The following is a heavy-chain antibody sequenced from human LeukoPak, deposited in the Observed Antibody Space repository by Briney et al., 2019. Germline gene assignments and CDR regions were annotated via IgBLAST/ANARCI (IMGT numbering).Heavy chain of an antibody. J-gene: IGHJ4*02. CDR3: ARETAGGNYYFDY. CDR2: ISHDGSNK. D-gene: IGHD6-13*01. CDR1: GFTFSSYA. Sequence: GGSLRLSCAASGFTFSSYAMHWVRQAPGKGLEWVAVISHDGSNKYHADSVEGRFTVSRDNSKNTLYLQMNSLRPEDTAVYYCARETAGGNYYFDYWGQGTLVTVSS. V-gene: IGHV3-30-3*01.